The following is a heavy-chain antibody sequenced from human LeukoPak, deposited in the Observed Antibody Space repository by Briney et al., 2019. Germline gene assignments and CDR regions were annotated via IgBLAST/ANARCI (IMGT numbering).Heavy chain of an antibody. CDR2: IHNSRNT. Sequence: PSETQSLTCTASGGSISSYYWTWIRQPPGKGLEWIGFIHNSRNTNYNPSLKSRVTISFDTSKNQFPLKLSSVTAADTAVYYCARRNILTEGEAFDIWGQGTMVTVSS. CDR1: GGSISSYY. D-gene: IGHD3-9*01. CDR3: ARRNILTEGEAFDI. V-gene: IGHV4-59*08. J-gene: IGHJ3*02.